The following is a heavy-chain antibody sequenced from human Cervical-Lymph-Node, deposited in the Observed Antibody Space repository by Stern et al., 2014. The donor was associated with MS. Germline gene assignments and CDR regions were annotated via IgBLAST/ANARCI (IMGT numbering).Heavy chain of an antibody. Sequence: QLQLVQSGPELKRPGASVKVSCKASGYKFTSSAMSWGRQAPGQGLEWMGRINTYTGAPTYGPAFTGRVVSFFDSSVTTTYLQIISLNAEDTALYYCTTQGARGVGHSPTTFWGQGTLVTVSS. CDR3: TTQGARGVGHSPTTF. J-gene: IGHJ4*02. V-gene: IGHV7-4-1*02. CDR1: GYKFTSSA. D-gene: IGHD4-23*01. CDR2: INTYTGAP.